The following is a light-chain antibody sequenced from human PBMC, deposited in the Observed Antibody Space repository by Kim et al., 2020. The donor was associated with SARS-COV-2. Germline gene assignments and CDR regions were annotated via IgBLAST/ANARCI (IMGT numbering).Light chain of an antibody. CDR3: PLCFSATQSGV. V-gene: IGLV7-43*01. CDR1: TGAVTSAYS. J-gene: IGLJ3*02. CDR2: CTM. Sequence: GTVPLTGASSTGAVTSAYSPTWPQQNPGQATMTLIYCTMKKPSWTPARFAGSLLGGKAALTLSGVQPDDEAEYYCPLCFSATQSGVFGGGTQLTVL.